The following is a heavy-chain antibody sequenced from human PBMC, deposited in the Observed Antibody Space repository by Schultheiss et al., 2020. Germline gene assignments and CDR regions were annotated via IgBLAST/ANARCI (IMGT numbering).Heavy chain of an antibody. Sequence: GVSLRLSCTASGFTFSNHSLAWVRQAPGKGLEWVSSITSTSSYIYYADSVKGRFTISRDNSKNTLYLQMNSLRAEDTAVYYCANVPYGSGIFYWGQGTLVTVSS. D-gene: IGHD3-10*01. CDR3: ANVPYGSGIFY. J-gene: IGHJ4*02. V-gene: IGHV3-21*04. CDR2: ITSTSSYI. CDR1: GFTFSNHS.